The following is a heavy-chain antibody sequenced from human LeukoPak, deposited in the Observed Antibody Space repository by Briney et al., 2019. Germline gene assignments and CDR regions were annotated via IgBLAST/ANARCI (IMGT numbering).Heavy chain of an antibody. Sequence: GGSLRLSCAASGFSFSSFAMHWVRQPPGKGLEWVAVTPYDGNNKYYADSVKGRFTISRDNSKNTLYLQMNSLRAEDTAVYYCARGQWLVNMYAFDIWGQGTMVTVSS. CDR3: ARGQWLVNMYAFDI. CDR2: TPYDGNNK. D-gene: IGHD6-19*01. CDR1: GFSFSSFA. J-gene: IGHJ3*02. V-gene: IGHV3-30-3*01.